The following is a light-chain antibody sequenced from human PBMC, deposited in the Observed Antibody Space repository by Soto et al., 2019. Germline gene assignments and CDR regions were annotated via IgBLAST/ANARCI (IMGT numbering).Light chain of an antibody. V-gene: IGKV1-5*03. Sequence: DIQMTQSPSTLSGSVGDRVTITCRASQTISSWLAWYQQKPGKAPKLLIYKASTLKSGVPSRFSGSGSGTEFTLTISSLQPDDFATYYCQQGKSFPFTFGGGTKVEFK. CDR1: QTISSW. CDR2: KAS. J-gene: IGKJ4*01. CDR3: QQGKSFPFT.